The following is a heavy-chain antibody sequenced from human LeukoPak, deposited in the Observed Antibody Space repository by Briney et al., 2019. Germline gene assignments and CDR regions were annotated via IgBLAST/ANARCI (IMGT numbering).Heavy chain of an antibody. J-gene: IGHJ4*02. D-gene: IGHD2/OR15-2a*01. CDR1: GGSFSGYY. CDR3: ARVSGSRPPLPDY. CDR2: INHSGST. V-gene: IGHV4-34*01. Sequence: SETLSLTCAVYGGSFSGYYWSWIRQPPGKGLEWIGEINHSGSTNYNPSLKSRVTISVDTSKNQFSLKLSSATAADTAVYYCARVSGSRPPLPDYWGQGTLVTVSS.